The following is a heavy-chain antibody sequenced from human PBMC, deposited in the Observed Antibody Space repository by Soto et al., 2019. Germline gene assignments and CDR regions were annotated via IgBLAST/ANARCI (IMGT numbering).Heavy chain of an antibody. Sequence: ASVKVSCKASGYTFTSYYIQWVRQAPGQGLEWMGIINPSGGSTNYAQKFQGRVTMTRDTSTSTVFLELSSLRSGDTAVYFCARDLYSTSWYVRAFDMWGQGTRVTVSS. D-gene: IGHD6-13*01. V-gene: IGHV1-46*03. CDR1: GYTFTSYY. J-gene: IGHJ3*02. CDR2: INPSGGST. CDR3: ARDLYSTSWYVRAFDM.